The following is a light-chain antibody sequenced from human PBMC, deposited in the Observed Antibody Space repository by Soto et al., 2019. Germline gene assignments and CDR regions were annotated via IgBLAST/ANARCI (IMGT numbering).Light chain of an antibody. V-gene: IGKV3-20*01. Sequence: EIVLTQSPGTLSLSPGDRATLSCRASQSVSSNFLAWYQQKPGQAPRLLIYGASIRATGIPDRFSGSGSGTDFPLTSRRLEPEDFAMYFCHQYGSSPRTFGQGTKVEIK. CDR1: QSVSSNF. CDR3: HQYGSSPRT. J-gene: IGKJ1*01. CDR2: GAS.